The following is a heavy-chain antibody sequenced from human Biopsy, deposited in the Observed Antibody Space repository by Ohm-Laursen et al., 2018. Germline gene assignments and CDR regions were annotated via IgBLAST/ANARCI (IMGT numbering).Heavy chain of an antibody. J-gene: IGHJ6*02. V-gene: IGHV1-46*01. Sequence: GASVKVSCKVSGNTFATYHIHWVRQAPGQGLEWMGVISPSGATTSFSQKFQGRTTMTRDTSTGTVYMDLNSLGSEDTAVYYCARAGVGSDGTDSYYYGMDVWGPGTTVTVSS. D-gene: IGHD5-24*01. CDR2: ISPSGATT. CDR1: GNTFATYH. CDR3: ARAGVGSDGTDSYYYGMDV.